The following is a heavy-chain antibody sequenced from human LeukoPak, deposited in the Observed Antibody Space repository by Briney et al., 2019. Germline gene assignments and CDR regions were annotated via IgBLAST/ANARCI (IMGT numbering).Heavy chain of an antibody. Sequence: EASVKVSCKASGYTFTSYYMHWVRLAPGQGLEWMGIINPSGGSTSYAQKFQGRVTMTRDTSTSTVYMELSSLRSEDTAVYYCASIAVAGYFDYWGQGTLVTVSS. V-gene: IGHV1-46*01. CDR1: GYTFTSYY. CDR3: ASIAVAGYFDY. CDR2: INPSGGST. J-gene: IGHJ4*02. D-gene: IGHD6-19*01.